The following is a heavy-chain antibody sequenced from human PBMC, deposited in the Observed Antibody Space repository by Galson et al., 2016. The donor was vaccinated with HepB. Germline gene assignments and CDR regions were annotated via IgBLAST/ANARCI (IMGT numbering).Heavy chain of an antibody. Sequence: SLRLSCAASGFTFSSYAMNWVRQAPGKGLDWVSAIRSSDDDTNYAESVKGRFTVPRDKPKNTPSLQMDSRRAEDTAIYYYAKPVRAKSRGILRLTRYFYYDMDVWGHGTTVTVSS. V-gene: IGHV3-23*01. CDR3: AKPVRAKSRGILRLTRYFYYDMDV. J-gene: IGHJ6*02. D-gene: IGHD4/OR15-4a*01. CDR2: IRSSDDDT. CDR1: GFTFSSYA.